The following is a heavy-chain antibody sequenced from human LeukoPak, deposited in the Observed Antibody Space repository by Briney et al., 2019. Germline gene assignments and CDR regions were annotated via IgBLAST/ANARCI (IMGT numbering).Heavy chain of an antibody. Sequence: PGGSLRLSCAASGFTFSSYAMSWVRQALGKGLEWVSAISGSGGSTYYADSVKGRFTISRDNSKNTLYLQMNSLRAEDTAVYYCARDYSYGFLNWGQGTLVTVSS. CDR1: GFTFSSYA. CDR2: ISGSGGST. CDR3: ARDYSYGFLN. D-gene: IGHD5-18*01. V-gene: IGHV3-23*01. J-gene: IGHJ4*02.